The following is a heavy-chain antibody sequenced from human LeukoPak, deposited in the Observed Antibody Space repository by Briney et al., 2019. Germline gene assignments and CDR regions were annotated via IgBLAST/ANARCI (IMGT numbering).Heavy chain of an antibody. CDR1: GFTCGDYS. J-gene: IGHJ4*02. V-gene: IGHV3-49*03. D-gene: IGHD3-9*01. CDR2: IRSKAYGGTT. CDR3: ARDYDFLTGSSDY. Sequence: GGSLRLSCTASGFTCGDYSMSWCRQAPGKGLESVGFIRSKAYGGTTEYAASVKGRFTISRDDSKSIAYLQMNSLKTEDTAVYYCARDYDFLTGSSDYWGQGILVTVSS.